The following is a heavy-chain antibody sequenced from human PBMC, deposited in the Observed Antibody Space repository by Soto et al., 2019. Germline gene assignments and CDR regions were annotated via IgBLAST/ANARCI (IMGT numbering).Heavy chain of an antibody. D-gene: IGHD6-6*01. CDR3: AVSLSMAARRRYYYYAMDV. CDR2: IYPGDSDI. V-gene: IGHV5-51*01. J-gene: IGHJ6*02. Sequence: GESLKISCKGFGYSFSSYWIAWVCQMPGKGLEWMGIIYPGDSDIRYTPSFQGQVTISADKSISTAYLEWSSLRASDSAMYYCAVSLSMAARRRYYYYAMDVWGQGTTVTVSS. CDR1: GYSFSSYW.